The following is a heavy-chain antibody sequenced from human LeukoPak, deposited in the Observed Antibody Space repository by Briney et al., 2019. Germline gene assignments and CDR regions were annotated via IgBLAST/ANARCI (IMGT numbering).Heavy chain of an antibody. J-gene: IGHJ4*02. CDR3: TRVSGGYDLSDY. Sequence: GGSLRLSCAASGFTFSSFWMSWVRQAPGKGLEWVANIRKDGSLQYYVDSVEGRFTISRDNAKNSLYLQMNSLRADDTAVYYCTRVSGGYDLSDYCGQGTLVTVSS. CDR2: IRKDGSLQ. V-gene: IGHV3-7*03. CDR1: GFTFSSFW. D-gene: IGHD3-3*01.